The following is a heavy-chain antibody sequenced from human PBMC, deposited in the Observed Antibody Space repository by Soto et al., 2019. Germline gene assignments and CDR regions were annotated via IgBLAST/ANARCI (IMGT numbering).Heavy chain of an antibody. CDR3: ARFVAIVVVPTNWFDP. V-gene: IGHV4-31*03. CDR2: IYYSGST. D-gene: IGHD2-2*01. CDR1: GGSISSGGYY. J-gene: IGHJ5*02. Sequence: SETLSLTCTVSGGSISSGGYYWSWIRQHPGKGLEWIGYIYYSGSTYYNPSLKSRVTISVDTSKNQFSLKLSSVTAADTAVYYRARFVAIVVVPTNWFDPWGQGTRVTVSS.